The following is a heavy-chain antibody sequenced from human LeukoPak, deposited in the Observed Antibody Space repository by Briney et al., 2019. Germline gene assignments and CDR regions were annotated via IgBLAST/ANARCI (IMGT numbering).Heavy chain of an antibody. Sequence: GGSPRLSCAASGFIFSTYEMNWVRQDPGKGLEWVSYISSSGTTIEYADSVKGRFTISRDNAKNSLYLQMNTLRAEDTAVYYCATFTDYWGQGTLVTVSS. CDR3: ATFTDY. J-gene: IGHJ4*02. V-gene: IGHV3-48*03. CDR2: ISSSGTTI. CDR1: GFIFSTYE.